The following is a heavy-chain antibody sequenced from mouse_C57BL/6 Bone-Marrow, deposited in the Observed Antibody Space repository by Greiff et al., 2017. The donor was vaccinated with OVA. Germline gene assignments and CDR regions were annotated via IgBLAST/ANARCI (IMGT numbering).Heavy chain of an antibody. CDR2: INPGSGGT. CDR3: AREGGGDYYGSSYLWYFDV. V-gene: IGHV1-54*01. Sequence: QVQLQQSGAELVRPGPSVKVSCKASGYAFTNYLIEWVKQRPGQGLEWIGVINPGSGGTNYNEKFKGKATLTADKSSSTAYMQLSSLTSEDSAVYFCAREGGGDYYGSSYLWYFDVWGTGTTVTVSS. D-gene: IGHD1-1*01. J-gene: IGHJ1*03. CDR1: GYAFTNYL.